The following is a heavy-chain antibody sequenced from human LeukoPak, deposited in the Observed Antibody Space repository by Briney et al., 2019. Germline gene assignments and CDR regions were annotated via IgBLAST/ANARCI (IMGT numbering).Heavy chain of an antibody. CDR3: ARLYSEVMTTVTTLSWFDP. V-gene: IGHV4-39*01. J-gene: IGHJ5*02. CDR1: GGSICSSSYL. D-gene: IGHD4-17*01. CDR2: IYYSGST. Sequence: SVTLSLTGTVSGGSICSSSYLWGWIRQPPGKGLGWIGSIYYSGSTYYNPSLKSRVTISVDTSKNQFSLKLSSVTAADTAVYYCARLYSEVMTTVTTLSWFDPWGQGTLVTVSS.